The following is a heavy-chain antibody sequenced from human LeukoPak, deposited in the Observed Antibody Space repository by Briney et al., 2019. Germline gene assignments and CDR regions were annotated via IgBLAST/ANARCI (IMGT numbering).Heavy chain of an antibody. V-gene: IGHV3-23*01. CDR2: IGGDGVSR. J-gene: IGHJ4*02. CDR3: AKRVGGTPDN. Sequence: GGSLRLSCAASGFTFKSYAMMWVRQAAGKGLEGVSAIGGDGVSRDYSDSVKGRFTISRDNSKNTLHPQMNSLRVEETALYFCAKRVGGTPDNWGLGTLVTVSS. CDR1: GFTFKSYA. D-gene: IGHD1-26*01.